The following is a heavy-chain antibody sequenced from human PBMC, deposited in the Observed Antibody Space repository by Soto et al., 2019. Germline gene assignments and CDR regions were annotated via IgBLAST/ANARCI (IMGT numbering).Heavy chain of an antibody. V-gene: IGHV3-33*01. CDR1: GFTFSSYG. J-gene: IGHJ4*02. CDR3: ARGLVGFFHIDY. Sequence: GGSLRLSCEGSGFTFSSYGMHWVRQAPGKGLEWVAGIWYDGTNKYYGDSVMGRFTISRDNSKNTVYLQMNSLRAEDTALYYCARGLVGFFHIDYWGQGTLVTVSS. CDR2: IWYDGTNK. D-gene: IGHD2-8*02.